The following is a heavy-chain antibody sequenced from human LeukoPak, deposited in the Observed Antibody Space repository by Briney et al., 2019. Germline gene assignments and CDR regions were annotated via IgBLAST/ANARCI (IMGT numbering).Heavy chain of an antibody. V-gene: IGHV3-64D*09. Sequence: GGSLRLSCSASGFTFSSYDMYWVRQASGKGLEYVSAISINGGSTYYADSVKGRFTISRDNSKNTLYLQMSSLRVEDTAVYYCVNDGSGGYDHDYWGQGTLVTVSS. D-gene: IGHD5-12*01. J-gene: IGHJ4*02. CDR1: GFTFSSYD. CDR3: VNDGSGGYDHDY. CDR2: ISINGGST.